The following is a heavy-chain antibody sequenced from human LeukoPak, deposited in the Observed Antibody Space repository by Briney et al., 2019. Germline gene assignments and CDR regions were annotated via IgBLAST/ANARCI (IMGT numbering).Heavy chain of an antibody. CDR1: GGSISSSSYY. CDR3: ARGPGTLDY. Sequence: SETLSLTCTVSGGSISSSSYYWGWIRQPPGKGLEWVGSIYYNGNTYYNPSLKSRVTISVDTSKNQFSLKLSSVTAADTAVYYCARGPGTLDYWGQGTLVTVSS. CDR2: IYYNGNT. D-gene: IGHD1-26*01. V-gene: IGHV4-39*07. J-gene: IGHJ4*02.